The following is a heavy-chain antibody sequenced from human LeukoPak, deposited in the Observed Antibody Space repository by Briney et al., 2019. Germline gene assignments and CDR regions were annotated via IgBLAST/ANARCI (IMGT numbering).Heavy chain of an antibody. D-gene: IGHD3-22*01. J-gene: IGHJ4*02. V-gene: IGHV3-23*01. CDR2: ISGSGGST. CDR3: ARHRTSGDYYDSSAPYYFDY. CDR1: GFTFSSFG. Sequence: GGSLRLSCAAYGFTFSSFGMSWVRQAPGKGLEWVSAISGSGGSTYYADSVKGRFTISRDNSKNTLYLQMNSLRAEDTAVYYCARHRTSGDYYDSSAPYYFDYWGQGTLVTVSS.